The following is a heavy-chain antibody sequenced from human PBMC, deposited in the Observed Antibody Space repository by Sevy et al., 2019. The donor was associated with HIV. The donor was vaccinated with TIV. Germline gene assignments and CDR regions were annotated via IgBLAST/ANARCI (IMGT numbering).Heavy chain of an antibody. CDR1: GFDFSSHW. J-gene: IGHJ4*02. V-gene: IGHV3-74*01. Sequence: GGSLRLSCEASGFDFSSHWMQWVRQAPGKGLVWVSRMNTDGSSTNYADSAKGRFTISRDNAKNTLYLEMNNLRDEDTALYYCATPRFDFWGPGTLVTVSS. CDR3: ATPRFDF. CDR2: MNTDGSST.